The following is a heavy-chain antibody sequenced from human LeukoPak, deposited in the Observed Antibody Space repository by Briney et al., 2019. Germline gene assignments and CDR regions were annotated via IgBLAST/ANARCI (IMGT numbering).Heavy chain of an antibody. D-gene: IGHD6-6*01. CDR2: IYYSGST. CDR3: ARVWGEYSSSKGHGDWFDP. V-gene: IGHV4-59*08. CDR1: GGSISSYY. J-gene: IGHJ5*02. Sequence: SETLSLTCTVSGGSISSYYWSWIRQPPGKGLEWIGYIYYSGSTNYNPSLKSRVTISVDTSKNQFSLKLSSVTAADTAVYYCARVWGEYSSSKGHGDWFDPWGQGTLVTVSS.